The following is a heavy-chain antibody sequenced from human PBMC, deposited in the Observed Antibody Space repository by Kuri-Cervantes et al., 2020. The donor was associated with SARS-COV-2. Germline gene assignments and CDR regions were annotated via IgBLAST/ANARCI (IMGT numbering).Heavy chain of an antibody. CDR1: GFTFSGYA. D-gene: IGHD2-15*01. CDR3: ARDGVADYYYYYYMDV. Sequence: GESLKISCATSGFTFSGYAMHWVRQAPGKGPEWVAVVSYDGSDNDYADSVKGRFTISRDNSKNTLYLQMNSLRAEDTAVYYCARDGVADYYYYYYMDVWGKGTTVTVSS. V-gene: IGHV3-30*04. J-gene: IGHJ6*03. CDR2: VSYDGSDN.